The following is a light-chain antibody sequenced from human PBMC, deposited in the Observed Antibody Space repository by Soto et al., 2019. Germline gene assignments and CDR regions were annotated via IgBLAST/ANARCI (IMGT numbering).Light chain of an antibody. CDR1: QSGSSSY. CDR2: GGS. Sequence: ETVLAQSPATLSWSPGERATLSCRASQSGSSSYLAWYQQKPGQAPRLLIYGGSSGATGIPVRFSGSGCETAITLCIPGLAPEPFVGYSRQHDRSSRTFGQGTKVDIK. CDR3: QHDRSSRT. V-gene: IGKV3-20*01. J-gene: IGKJ1*01.